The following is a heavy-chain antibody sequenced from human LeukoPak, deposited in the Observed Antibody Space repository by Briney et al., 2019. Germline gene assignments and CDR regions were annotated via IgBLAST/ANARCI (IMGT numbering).Heavy chain of an antibody. CDR3: ARWGPERLLDAFDI. D-gene: IGHD7-27*01. CDR1: GGTFSSYA. J-gene: IGHJ3*02. Sequence: ASVKVSCKASGGTFSSYAISWVRQAPGQGLEWMGGIIPIFGTANYAQKFQGRVTITADESTSTAYKELSSLRSEDTAVYYSARWGPERLLDAFDIWGQGTMVTVSS. CDR2: IIPIFGTA. V-gene: IGHV1-69*13.